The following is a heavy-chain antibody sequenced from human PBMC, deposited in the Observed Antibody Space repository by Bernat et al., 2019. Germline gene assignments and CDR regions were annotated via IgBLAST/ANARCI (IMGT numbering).Heavy chain of an antibody. J-gene: IGHJ4*02. CDR1: GFTFSSDG. CDR3: AKDRSSSWTFDY. CDR2: ISYDGDKK. V-gene: IGHV3-30*18. D-gene: IGHD6-13*01. Sequence: QVQLVESGGGVVQPGRPLRLSCAASGFTFSSDGMHWVRQAPGKGLGWVTFISYDGDKKYYADSVKGRFTISRDNSKNTLSLQMSSLRAEDTAVYYCAKDRSSSWTFDYWGQGTLVIVSS.